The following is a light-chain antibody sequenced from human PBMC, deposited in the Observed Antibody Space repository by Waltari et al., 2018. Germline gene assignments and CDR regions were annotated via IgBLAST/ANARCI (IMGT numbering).Light chain of an antibody. CDR3: QQYGISPPG. CDR2: GAS. CDR1: QNVRSNY. J-gene: IGKJ1*01. V-gene: IGKV3-20*01. Sequence: EIVLTQSPGALSLSPGARATLSCRASQNVRSNYLAWYQQRPGQAPRLLIFGASNTATGIPDRFTGSGSGTDFTLTISRLEAEDFALYYCQQYGISPPGFGQGTTVEI.